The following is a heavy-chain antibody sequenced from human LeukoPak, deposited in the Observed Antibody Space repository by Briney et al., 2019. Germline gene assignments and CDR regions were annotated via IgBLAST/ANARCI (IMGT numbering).Heavy chain of an antibody. D-gene: IGHD3-9*01. V-gene: IGHV6-1*01. CDR1: GDSVSSNSAA. J-gene: IGHJ5*02. CDR2: TYYRSKWYN. Sequence: SQTLSLTCAISGDSVSSNSAAWNWIRQSPSRGLEWLGRTYYRSKWYNDYAVSAKSRITINPDTSKNQFSLQLNSVTPEDTAVYYCARAGILTGPVAKNWFDPWGQGTLVTVSS. CDR3: ARAGILTGPVAKNWFDP.